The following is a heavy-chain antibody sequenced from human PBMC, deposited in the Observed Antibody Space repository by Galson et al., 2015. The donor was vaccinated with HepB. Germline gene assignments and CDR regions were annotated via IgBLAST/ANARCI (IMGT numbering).Heavy chain of an antibody. J-gene: IGHJ2*01. CDR3: ARLRRPVPGDIAARPLRYFDL. Sequence: SETLSLTCAVSGGAISMSNWWSWVRQPPGKGLGWIGEIYHTGSTNYNPSLKSRVTISVDKSKNDLSLKLTSVTAADTAVYYCARLRRPVPGDIAARPLRYFDLWGRGTLVSVSS. V-gene: IGHV4-4*02. D-gene: IGHD6-6*01. CDR2: IYHTGST. CDR1: GGAISMSNW.